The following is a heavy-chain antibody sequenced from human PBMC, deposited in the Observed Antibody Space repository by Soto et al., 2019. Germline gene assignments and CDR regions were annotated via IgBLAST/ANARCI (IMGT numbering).Heavy chain of an antibody. D-gene: IGHD2-8*01. CDR2: ISWNSGSI. V-gene: IGHV3-9*01. CDR3: ARALRYYDAFDI. CDR1: GFTFDDYA. J-gene: IGHJ3*02. Sequence: EVQLVESGGGLVQPDRSLRLSCAASGFTFDDYAMHWVRQAPGKGLEWVSGISWNSGSIGYADSVKGRFTISRDNAKNSLYLQMNSLRAEDTALYYCARALRYYDAFDIWGQGTMVTVSS.